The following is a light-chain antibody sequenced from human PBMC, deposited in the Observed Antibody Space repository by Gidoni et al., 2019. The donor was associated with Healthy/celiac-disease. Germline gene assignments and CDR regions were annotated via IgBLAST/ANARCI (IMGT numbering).Light chain of an antibody. CDR3: QQRSNWLT. V-gene: IGKV3-11*01. CDR1: QSVSSY. J-gene: IGKJ4*01. CDR2: DAS. Sequence: EIVLTPSPATLSLSPGERATLSCRASQSVSSYLAWYQQKPGQAPRLLIYDASNRATGIPARFRGSGSGTDFTLTISSLEPEDFAVYYCQQRSNWLTFXGXTKVEIK.